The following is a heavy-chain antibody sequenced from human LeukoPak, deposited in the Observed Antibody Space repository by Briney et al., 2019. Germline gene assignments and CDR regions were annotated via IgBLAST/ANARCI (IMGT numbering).Heavy chain of an antibody. CDR1: GYSFTSYW. J-gene: IGHJ5*02. CDR3: GRRDDYVWGSYPTTQFDP. CDR2: IYPGDSDT. Sequence: GESLKISCKGSGYSFTSYWIGWVRQMPGKGLEWMGIIYPGDSDTRYSPSFQGQVTISADKSISTAYLQWSSLKASDTAMYYCGRRDDYVWGSYPTTQFDPWGQGTLVTVSS. V-gene: IGHV5-51*01. D-gene: IGHD3-16*01.